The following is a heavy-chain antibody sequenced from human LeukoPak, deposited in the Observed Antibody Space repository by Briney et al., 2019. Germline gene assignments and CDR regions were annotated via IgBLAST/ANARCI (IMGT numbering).Heavy chain of an antibody. D-gene: IGHD6-13*01. Sequence: SETLSLTCAVYGESFSDYYWTWIRQPPGKGLEWIGEINQSGSTNYNPSLKSRVIFSIDTSKNQFSLKVNSVTAADTAVYFCARAGYISSWVSFVSSRLFYYMDVWGEGTTVTVSS. CDR1: GESFSDYY. V-gene: IGHV4-34*01. J-gene: IGHJ6*03. CDR3: ARAGYISSWVSFVSSRLFYYMDV. CDR2: INQSGST.